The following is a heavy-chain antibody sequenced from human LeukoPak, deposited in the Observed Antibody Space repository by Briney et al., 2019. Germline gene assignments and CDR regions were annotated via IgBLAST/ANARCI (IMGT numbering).Heavy chain of an antibody. J-gene: IGHJ4*02. D-gene: IGHD6-19*01. CDR2: FDPEDGET. CDR3: AARAPGYSSGFDY. CDR1: GYTFASYG. Sequence: ASVKVSCKASGYTFASYGISWVRQAPGKGLEWMGGFDPEDGETIYAQKFQGRVTMTEDTSTDTAYMELSSLRSEDTAVYYCAARAPGYSSGFDYWGQGTLVTVSS. V-gene: IGHV1-24*01.